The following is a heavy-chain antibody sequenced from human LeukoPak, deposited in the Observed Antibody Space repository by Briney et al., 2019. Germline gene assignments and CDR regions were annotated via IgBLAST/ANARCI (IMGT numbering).Heavy chain of an antibody. J-gene: IGHJ4*02. CDR1: GCTFSSYA. CDR3: ARDHGITGTTDYFDY. Sequence: GASVKVSFKASGCTFSSYAISWVRQAPGQGLEWMGRIIPILGIANYAQKFQGRVTITADKSTSTAYMELSSLRSEDTAVYYCARDHGITGTTDYFDYWGQGTLVTVSS. V-gene: IGHV1-69*04. CDR2: IIPILGIA. D-gene: IGHD1-7*01.